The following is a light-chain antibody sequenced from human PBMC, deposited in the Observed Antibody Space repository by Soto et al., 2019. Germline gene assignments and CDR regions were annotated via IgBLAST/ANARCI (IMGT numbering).Light chain of an antibody. CDR3: QQSYSTPWT. V-gene: IGKV1-39*01. CDR2: AAS. Sequence: DIQMTQSPSSLSASVGDRVTITCRASQSISSYLNWYQQKPGKAPKLLIYAASSFQSGVPSRFSGSGSGTDFTLTISSLQPVDFATYYCQQSYSTPWTFGQGTKVEIK. CDR1: QSISSY. J-gene: IGKJ1*01.